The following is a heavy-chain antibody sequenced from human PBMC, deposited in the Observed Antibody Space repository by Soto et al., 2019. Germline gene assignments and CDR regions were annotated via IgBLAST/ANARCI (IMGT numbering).Heavy chain of an antibody. J-gene: IGHJ6*02. CDR3: ARVPIPSVYADYYYGMDV. D-gene: IGHD2-21*01. CDR2: INPFDGSR. Sequence: ASVKVSCKASGYIFTSYYLHWVRQAPGQGLEWMGWINPFDGSRMFAQSFQGRVTFTRDTSTSTVYMELSGLRAEDTAVYYCARVPIPSVYADYYYGMDVWGQGTTVTVS. V-gene: IGHV1-46*01. CDR1: GYIFTSYY.